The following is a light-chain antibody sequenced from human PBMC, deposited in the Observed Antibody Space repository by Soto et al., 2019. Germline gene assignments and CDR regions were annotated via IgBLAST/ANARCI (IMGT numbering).Light chain of an antibody. CDR3: GTWDSSLSSVV. J-gene: IGLJ2*01. CDR2: DNN. Sequence: QSVLTQPPSVSAAPERKVTISCSGSSSNIGNNYVSWYQQLPGTAPKLLIYDNNERPSGIPDRFSGSKSGTSATLGITGLQTGDEADYYCGTWDSSLSSVVFGGGTKLTVL. V-gene: IGLV1-51*01. CDR1: SSNIGNNY.